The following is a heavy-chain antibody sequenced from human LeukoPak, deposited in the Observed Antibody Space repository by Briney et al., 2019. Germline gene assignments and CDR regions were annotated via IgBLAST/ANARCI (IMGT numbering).Heavy chain of an antibody. CDR1: GGSISSSSYY. D-gene: IGHD3-22*01. V-gene: IGHV4-39*07. CDR3: ARGPSSGYPD. Sequence: SETLSLTCTVSGGSISSSSYYWGWIRQPPGKGLEWIGSIYYSGSTYYNPSLKSRVTISVDTSKNQFSLKLSSVTAADTAVYYCARGPSSGYPDWGQGTLVTVSS. CDR2: IYYSGST. J-gene: IGHJ4*02.